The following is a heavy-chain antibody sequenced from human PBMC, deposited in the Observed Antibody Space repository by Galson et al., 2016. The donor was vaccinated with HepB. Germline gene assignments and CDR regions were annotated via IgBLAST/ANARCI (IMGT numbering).Heavy chain of an antibody. CDR1: GGSISSYY. CDR2: IYYNGIT. D-gene: IGHD3-16*01. Sequence: SETLSLTCTVSGGSISSYYWSWIRQSPGRGLDWIGDIYYNGITDYNSSLKSRIAISVDTSKNQLSLELRSVTAADTAVYFCARGRPAGFAYYYYHGMDIRGQGTTVTVSS. J-gene: IGHJ6*02. V-gene: IGHV4-59*08. CDR3: ARGRPAGFAYYYYHGMDI.